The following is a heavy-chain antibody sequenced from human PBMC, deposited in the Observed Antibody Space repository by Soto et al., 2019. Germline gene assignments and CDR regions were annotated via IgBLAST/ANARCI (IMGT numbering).Heavy chain of an antibody. J-gene: IGHJ6*02. CDR3: ARLGGFCSSTNCYGYYAMDV. V-gene: IGHV4-39*02. CDR2: FPYGEST. D-gene: IGHD2-2*01. Sequence: QLQLQESGPGLVKPSETLSLTCTVSGGSISSGPYSWGWIRQPPGEGLEWIATFPYGESTYYNPSLESRVTVSVDTSQNHFSLKVSSVTVADTAVYYCARLGGFCSSTNCYGYYAMDVWGQGTTVTVSS. CDR1: GGSISSGPYS.